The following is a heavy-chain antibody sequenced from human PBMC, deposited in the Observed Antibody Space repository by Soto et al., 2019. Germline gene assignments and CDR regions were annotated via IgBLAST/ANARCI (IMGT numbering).Heavy chain of an antibody. J-gene: IGHJ4*02. CDR1: GYTFTNYG. D-gene: IGHD1-26*01. Sequence: QVRLVQSGAEVKSPGASVRVSCKASGYTFTNYGITWVRQVPGQGLEWMGWASAYNRNTNYAQKFEDRVIMTTDTSTGTAHMELRSLRYDDTALYFCARERQWEPLLYWGQGTLVTVSS. V-gene: IGHV1-18*01. CDR3: ARERQWEPLLY. CDR2: ASAYNRNT.